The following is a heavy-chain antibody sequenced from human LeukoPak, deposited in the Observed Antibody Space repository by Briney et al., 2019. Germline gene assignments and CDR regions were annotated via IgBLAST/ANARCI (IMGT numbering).Heavy chain of an antibody. V-gene: IGHV1-69*04. J-gene: IGHJ6*03. CDR1: GDTFSSYA. CDR3: ARDEGYDFWSGRGAYYYYYMDV. CDR2: IIPILGIA. D-gene: IGHD3-3*01. Sequence: SVKVSCKASGDTFSSYAISWVRQAPGQGLEWMGRIIPILGIANYTQKFQGRVTITADKSTSTAYMELSSLRSEDTAVYYCARDEGYDFWSGRGAYYYYYMDVWGKGTTVTVSS.